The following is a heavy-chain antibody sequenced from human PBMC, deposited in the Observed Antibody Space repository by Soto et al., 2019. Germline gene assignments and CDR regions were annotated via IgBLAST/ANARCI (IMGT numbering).Heavy chain of an antibody. V-gene: IGHV3-72*01. CDR2: TRDKANSYTT. D-gene: IGHD6-19*01. CDR3: ARGYSSGRTTLDY. Sequence: EVQLVESGGGLVQPGGSLRLSCAASGFMFSDYYMDWVRQAPGKGLEWVGRTRDKANSYTTEYAASVKGRFTISRDDSKNSLYLQMNSLKIEDTAVYFCARGYSSGRTTLDYWGQGTLVTVSS. J-gene: IGHJ4*02. CDR1: GFMFSDYY.